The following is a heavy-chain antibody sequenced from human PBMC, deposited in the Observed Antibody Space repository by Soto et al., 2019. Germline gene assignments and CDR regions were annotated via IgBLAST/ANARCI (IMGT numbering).Heavy chain of an antibody. V-gene: IGHV4-31*03. CDR2: IYYSGST. CDR1: GGSISSGGYY. D-gene: IGHD3-3*01. Sequence: QVQLQESGPGLVKPSQTLSLTCTVSGGSISSGGYYWSWIRQHPGKGLEWIGYIYYSGSTYYNPSLKGRVTISVDTSKNQFSLKLSSVTAADTAVYYCARSSPDFWSGYPTPDFDYWGQGTLVTVSS. CDR3: ARSSPDFWSGYPTPDFDY. J-gene: IGHJ4*02.